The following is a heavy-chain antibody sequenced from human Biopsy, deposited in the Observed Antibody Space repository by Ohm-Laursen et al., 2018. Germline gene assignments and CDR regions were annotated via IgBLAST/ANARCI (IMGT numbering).Heavy chain of an antibody. CDR1: GGSIYNFF. Sequence: TLSLTCTVSGGSIYNFFWSWIRQPPGKGLEWIGYIYYSGSTNYNPSLESRVTMSVDMPKNQFSLKLSSVTAADTAIYYCVRGMRSSGWPYFDSWGQGTLVTVSS. D-gene: IGHD6-19*01. V-gene: IGHV4-59*01. J-gene: IGHJ4*02. CDR3: VRGMRSSGWPYFDS. CDR2: IYYSGST.